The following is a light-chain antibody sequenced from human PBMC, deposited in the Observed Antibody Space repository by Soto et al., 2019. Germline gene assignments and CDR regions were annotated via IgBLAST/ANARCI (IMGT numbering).Light chain of an antibody. CDR1: RSDVGGYDY. CDR2: EVN. V-gene: IGLV2-8*01. Sequence: QSALTQPPSASGSPGQSVTISCTGTRSDVGGYDYVSWYQQHPGKAPKLIIYEVNKRPSGVPDRFSGSKSGSTASLTVSGLQADDEADFYCSSYAGYNNFVVFGGGTKLTVL. J-gene: IGLJ2*01. CDR3: SSYAGYNNFVV.